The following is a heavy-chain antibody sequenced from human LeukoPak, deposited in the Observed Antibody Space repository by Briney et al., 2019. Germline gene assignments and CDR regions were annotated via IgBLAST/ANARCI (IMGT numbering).Heavy chain of an antibody. D-gene: IGHD3-10*01. V-gene: IGHV4-4*07. J-gene: IGHJ4*02. CDR1: GDSITSYF. CDR2: IYTSGST. CDR3: ARGGNYYGSGSYYNIYDY. Sequence: SETLSLTCTVSGDSITSYFWSWIRQPAGKGLEWIGRIYTSGSTNYNPSLKSRVTMSVDTSKNQFSLKLSSVTAADTAVYYCARGGNYYGSGSYYNIYDYWGQGTLVTVSS.